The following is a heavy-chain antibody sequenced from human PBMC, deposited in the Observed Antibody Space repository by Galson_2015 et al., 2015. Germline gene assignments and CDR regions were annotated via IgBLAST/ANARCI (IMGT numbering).Heavy chain of an antibody. CDR2: ISSSSSTI. CDR3: ARLGDGGNSPSLVSVY. J-gene: IGHJ4*02. V-gene: IGHV3-48*02. Sequence: SLRLSCAASGFTFSSYSMNWVRQAPGKGLEWVSYISSSSSTIYYADSVKGRFTISRDNAKNSLYLQMNSLRDEDTAVYYCARLGDGGNSPSLVSVYWGQGTLVTVSS. CDR1: GFTFSSYS. D-gene: IGHD4-23*01.